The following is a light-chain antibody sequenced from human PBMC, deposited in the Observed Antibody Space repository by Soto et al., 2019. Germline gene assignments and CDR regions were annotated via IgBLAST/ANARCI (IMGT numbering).Light chain of an antibody. CDR2: DAS. V-gene: IGKV1-5*01. CDR3: QRYNKYSIT. Sequence: DIQMTQSPSTLSASVGDRVTITCRASQNIDKWLAWYQQKPGKAPKLLIYDASNLESGVPSRFSGSGSGTEFILTINSLQTDDFATYYCQRYNKYSITFRQGTRLEIK. CDR1: QNIDKW. J-gene: IGKJ5*01.